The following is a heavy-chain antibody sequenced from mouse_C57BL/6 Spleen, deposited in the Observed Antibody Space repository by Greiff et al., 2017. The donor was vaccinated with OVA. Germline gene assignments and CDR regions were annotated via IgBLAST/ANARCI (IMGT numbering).Heavy chain of an antibody. J-gene: IGHJ3*01. Sequence: EVQLQQSGPELVKPGASVKIPCKASGYTFTDYNMDWVKQSHGKSLEWIGDINPNNGGTIYNQKFTGEATLTVDKSSSTAYMELRSLTSEDTAVYYCARLYGSSYGGFAYWGQGTLVTVSA. CDR2: INPNNGGT. CDR1: GYTFTDYN. V-gene: IGHV1-18*01. CDR3: ARLYGSSYGGFAY. D-gene: IGHD1-1*01.